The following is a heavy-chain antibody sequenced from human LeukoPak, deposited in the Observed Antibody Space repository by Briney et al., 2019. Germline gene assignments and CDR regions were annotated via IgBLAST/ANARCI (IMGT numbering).Heavy chain of an antibody. CDR1: GFTFSSYG. CDR2: ISGSGGST. V-gene: IGHV3-23*01. D-gene: IGHD3-9*01. Sequence: GGSLRLSCAASGFTFSSYGMSWVRQAPGKGLEWVSAISGSGGSTYYADSVKGRFTISRDNSKNTLYLQMNSLRAEDTAVYYCATLYDILTGYCTLDYWGQGTLVTVSS. CDR3: ATLYDILTGYCTLDY. J-gene: IGHJ4*02.